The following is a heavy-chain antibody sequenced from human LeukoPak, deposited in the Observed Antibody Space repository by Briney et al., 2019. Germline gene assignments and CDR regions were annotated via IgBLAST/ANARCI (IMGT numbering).Heavy chain of an antibody. CDR1: GFTFGDYA. CDR2: ISGSGGST. Sequence: PGRSLRLSCTASGFTFGDYAMSWVRQAPGKGLEWVSAISGSGGSTYYADSVKGRFTISRDNSKNTLYLQMNSLRAEDTAVYYCAKERGYSGYGAPFDIWGQGTMVTVS. D-gene: IGHD5-12*01. CDR3: AKERGYSGYGAPFDI. V-gene: IGHV3-23*01. J-gene: IGHJ3*02.